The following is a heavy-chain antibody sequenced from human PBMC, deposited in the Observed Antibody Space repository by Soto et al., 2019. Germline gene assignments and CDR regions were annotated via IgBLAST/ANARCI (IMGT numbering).Heavy chain of an antibody. CDR1: GFTFSSYS. J-gene: IGHJ4*02. CDR2: ISSSSSYI. Sequence: ESGGGLVKPGGSLRLSCAASGFTFSSYSMNWVRQAPGKGLEWVSSISSSSSYIYYADSVKGRFTISRDNAKNSLYLQMNSLRAEDTAVYYCAREARGWELLNHVDYWGQGTLVTVSS. V-gene: IGHV3-21*01. D-gene: IGHD1-26*01. CDR3: AREARGWELLNHVDY.